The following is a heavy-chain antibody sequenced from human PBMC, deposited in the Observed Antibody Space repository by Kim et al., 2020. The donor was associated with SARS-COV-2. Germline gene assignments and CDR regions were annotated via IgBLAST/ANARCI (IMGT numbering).Heavy chain of an antibody. CDR3: RYTTMARGIDY. V-gene: IGHV3-74*01. Sequence: GGSLRLSCAASGFTFSTDWMHCVRQAPGKGLVWVSLIKRDGSATYYADSVKGRFTISRDNAKNTLYLQMNSLRAEDTAVYYCRYTTMARGIDYWGQGTLVTVSS. CDR1: GFTFSTDW. D-gene: IGHD5-18*01. J-gene: IGHJ4*02. CDR2: IKRDGSAT.